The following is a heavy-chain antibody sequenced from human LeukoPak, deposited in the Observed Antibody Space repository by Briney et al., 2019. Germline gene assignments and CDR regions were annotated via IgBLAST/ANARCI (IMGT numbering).Heavy chain of an antibody. J-gene: IGHJ5*02. CDR3: ARDRGYSGYDH. CDR1: GFTFSTYW. D-gene: IGHD5-12*01. Sequence: PGGSLRLSCAASGFTFSTYWMHWVRHDPRKGLVWVSRINSDGSIATYADSVKGRFTISRDNAKNTLYLQMNSLRAEDTAVYYCARDRGYSGYDHWGQGTLVTVSS. V-gene: IGHV3-74*01. CDR2: INSDGSIA.